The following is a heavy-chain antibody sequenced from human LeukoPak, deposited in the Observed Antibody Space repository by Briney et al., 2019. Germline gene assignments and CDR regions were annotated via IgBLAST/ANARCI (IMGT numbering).Heavy chain of an antibody. D-gene: IGHD6-19*01. CDR2: INSDGSST. Sequence: PGGSLRLSCAASGFTFSSYWMHWVRHAPGKGLVWVSRINSDGSSTNYADSVKGRFTISRDKAKNTLYLQINSLRAEDTAVYYCASPIAVAGPYYFDYWGQETLVTVST. CDR1: GFTFSSYW. CDR3: ASPIAVAGPYYFDY. J-gene: IGHJ4*02. V-gene: IGHV3-74*01.